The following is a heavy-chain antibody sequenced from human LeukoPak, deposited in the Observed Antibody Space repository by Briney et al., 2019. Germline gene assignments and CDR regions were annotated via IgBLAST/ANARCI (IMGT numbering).Heavy chain of an antibody. CDR2: ISYSGST. D-gene: IGHD2-15*01. J-gene: IGHJ4*02. CDR3: ARTYCRGGSCHFDY. V-gene: IGHV4-59*08. Sequence: SETLSLTCTVSGGSISSYYWSWIRQPPGKGLEAMGYISYSGSTDSNPSLKSRVTISVDTSKNQISLKLSSVTAADTAVYYCARTYCRGGSCHFDYWGQGTLVTVSS. CDR1: GGSISSYY.